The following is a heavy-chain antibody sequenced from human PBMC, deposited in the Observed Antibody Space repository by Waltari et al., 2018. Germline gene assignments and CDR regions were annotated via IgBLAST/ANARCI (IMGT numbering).Heavy chain of an antibody. J-gene: IGHJ4*02. CDR2: IHRIGKT. CDR3: ARDRGRGLYLDS. Sequence: QLQLQQSGPGLVKPSEALSLTCAVSGDSMTGRDWWSWVRQPPGKGLEWIGQIHRIGKTHYNPSLESRVTLSIDTSNKPFSLKGPSATAADTAVYYCARDRGRGLYLDSWGQGTLVTVSP. V-gene: IGHV4-4*02. D-gene: IGHD2-15*01. CDR1: GDSMTGRDW.